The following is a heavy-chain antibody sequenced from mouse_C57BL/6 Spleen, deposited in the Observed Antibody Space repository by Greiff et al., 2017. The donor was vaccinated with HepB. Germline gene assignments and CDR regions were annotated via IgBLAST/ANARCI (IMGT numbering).Heavy chain of an antibody. D-gene: IGHD1-1*01. CDR2: IDPSDSET. CDR1: GYTFTSYW. Sequence: QVQLQQPGAELVRPGSSVKLSCKASGYTFTSYWMHWVKQRPIQGLEWIGNIDPSDSETNYNQKFKDKATLTVDKSSSTAYMQLSSLTSEDSAVYYCARITTVVARDAMDYWGQGTSVTVSS. J-gene: IGHJ4*01. CDR3: ARITTVVARDAMDY. V-gene: IGHV1-52*01.